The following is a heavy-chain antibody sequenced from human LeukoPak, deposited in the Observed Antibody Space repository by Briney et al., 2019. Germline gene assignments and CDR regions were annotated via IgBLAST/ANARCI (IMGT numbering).Heavy chain of an antibody. CDR3: ASYVEYCSSTSCSNDAFDI. D-gene: IGHD2-2*01. CDR1: GGTISSYY. V-gene: IGHV4-59*01. CDR2: IYYSGST. Sequence: SETLSLTCTVSGGTISSYYWSWIRQPPGKGLEWIGYIYYSGSTNYNPSLKSRVTISVDTSKNQFSLKLSAVTAADTAVYYCASYVEYCSSTSCSNDAFDIWGQGTMVTVSS. J-gene: IGHJ3*02.